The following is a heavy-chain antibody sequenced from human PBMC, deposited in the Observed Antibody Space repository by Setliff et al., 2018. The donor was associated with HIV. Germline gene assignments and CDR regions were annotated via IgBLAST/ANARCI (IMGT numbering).Heavy chain of an antibody. D-gene: IGHD3-10*01. Sequence: PSETLSLTCTVSGGSFNNYHWSWIRQPAGKGMEWIGRIYDSGATNYKTSLKSRVTMSIDKSNNQFSLYLTSVTAANTAIYDCARDRHYYGSGSYGPWGQGILVTVSS. CDR2: IYDSGAT. J-gene: IGHJ5*02. CDR3: ARDRHYYGSGSYGP. V-gene: IGHV4-4*07. CDR1: GGSFNNYH.